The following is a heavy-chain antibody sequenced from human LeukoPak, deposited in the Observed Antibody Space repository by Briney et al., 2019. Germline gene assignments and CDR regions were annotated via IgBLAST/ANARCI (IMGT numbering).Heavy chain of an antibody. CDR1: GFTSIAYA. J-gene: IGHJ4*02. V-gene: IGHV3-23*01. CDR3: AEEFNRGLPDY. Sequence: GGSLRLSCVGSGFTSIAYALTWARQAPGKGLEWVSGISGGGVTTYYADSVKGRFTISRDNSKNTVYLQMSSLRVEETAVYYCAEEFNRGLPDYWGQGTLVTVPS. D-gene: IGHD2-21*01. CDR2: ISGGGVTT.